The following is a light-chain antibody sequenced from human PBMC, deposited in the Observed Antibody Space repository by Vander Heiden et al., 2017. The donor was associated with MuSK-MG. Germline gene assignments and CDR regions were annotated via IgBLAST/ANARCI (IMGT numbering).Light chain of an antibody. CDR1: HSVSSY. CDR2: ATS. V-gene: IGKV1-39*01. Sequence: IQITPSPSSLAASVGDRVSIACRASHSVSSYLNSYQQKPGKAPNLLLYATSNSLSGVPSRLSGSGSARDFTLTIIRLLPQDFAAYYCRQRYSAPSTFGQGTKVDIK. J-gene: IGKJ2*01. CDR3: RQRYSAPST.